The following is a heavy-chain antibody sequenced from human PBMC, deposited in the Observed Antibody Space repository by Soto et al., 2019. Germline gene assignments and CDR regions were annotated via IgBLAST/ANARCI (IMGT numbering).Heavy chain of an antibody. J-gene: IGHJ6*02. D-gene: IGHD6-19*01. CDR1: GFTFSSSA. CDR3: AADQGLSVGYLYYYGMDV. CDR2: IVVGSANT. V-gene: IGHV1-58*02. Sequence: QMQLVQSGPEVKKPGTSVKVSCKASGFTFSSSAMQWVRQARGQRPEWIGSIVVGSANTNYAQKFQERVTITRDMSTSTVYMELSSLRSEDTAVYYYAADQGLSVGYLYYYGMDVWGQGTTVTVSS.